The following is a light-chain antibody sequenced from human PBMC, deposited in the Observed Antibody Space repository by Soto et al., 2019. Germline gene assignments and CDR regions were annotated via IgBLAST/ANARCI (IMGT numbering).Light chain of an antibody. CDR2: KAS. CDR3: QQYNSYSWT. V-gene: IGKV1-5*03. Sequence: DIQMTQSPSTLSASVGDRVTITCRASQSISSWLAWYQQKPGKAPKLLIYKASSLESGVPSRFSGSGSGTEITLTISSLHPDDFATYYCQQYNSYSWTFVQGTKVEIK. J-gene: IGKJ1*01. CDR1: QSISSW.